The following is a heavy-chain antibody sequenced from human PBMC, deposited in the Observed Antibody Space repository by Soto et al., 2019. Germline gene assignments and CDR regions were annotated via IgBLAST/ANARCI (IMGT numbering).Heavy chain of an antibody. J-gene: IGHJ4*02. Sequence: PSETLSLTCAVYGGSFSGYYWSWIRQPPGKGLEWIGEINHSGSTNYNPSLKSRVTISVDTSKNQFSLKLSSVTAADTAVYYCGEGHYYDSSGYQRWGQGTLVTVSS. CDR2: INHSGST. CDR1: GGSFSGYY. CDR3: GEGHYYDSSGYQR. D-gene: IGHD3-22*01. V-gene: IGHV4-34*01.